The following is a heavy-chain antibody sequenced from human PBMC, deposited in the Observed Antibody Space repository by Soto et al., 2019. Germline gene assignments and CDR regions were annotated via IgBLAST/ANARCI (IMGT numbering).Heavy chain of an antibody. CDR1: GGSVSSGSFY. CDR2: FYDSGST. Sequence: PSETLSLTCTVSGGSVSSGSFYWSWLRRPPGKGQEWIGYFYDSGSTNYNPSLSSRVTMSVDTSKNQFSLKLSSVTAADTAVYYCAASAPPATNYYYAMDVWGQGTTVTVSS. CDR3: AASAPPATNYYYAMDV. J-gene: IGHJ6*02. D-gene: IGHD5-12*01. V-gene: IGHV4-61*01.